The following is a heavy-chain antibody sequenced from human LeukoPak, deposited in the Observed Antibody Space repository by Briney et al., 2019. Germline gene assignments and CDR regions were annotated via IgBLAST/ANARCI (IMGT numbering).Heavy chain of an antibody. CDR3: ARGKFYFDY. J-gene: IGHJ4*02. V-gene: IGHV3-30-3*01. Sequence: GGSLRLSCAASGFTFSSYAMHWVRQAPGKGLEWVAVISYDGSNKYYADSVKGRFTISRDNSKNTLYLQMNSPRAEDTAVYYCARGKFYFDYWGQGTLVTVSS. CDR2: ISYDGSNK. CDR1: GFTFSSYA. D-gene: IGHD3-10*01.